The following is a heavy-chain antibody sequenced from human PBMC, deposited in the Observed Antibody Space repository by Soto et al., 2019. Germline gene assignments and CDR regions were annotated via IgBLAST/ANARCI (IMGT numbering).Heavy chain of an antibody. Sequence: LRLSCAASGFTFSSYAMSWVRQAPGKGLEWVSAISGSGGSTYYADSVKGRFTISRDNSKNTLYLQMNSLRAEDTAVYYCAKHPGGQWLVYYFDYWGQGTLVTVSS. CDR3: AKHPGGQWLVYYFDY. CDR1: GFTFSSYA. CDR2: ISGSGGST. V-gene: IGHV3-23*01. D-gene: IGHD6-19*01. J-gene: IGHJ4*02.